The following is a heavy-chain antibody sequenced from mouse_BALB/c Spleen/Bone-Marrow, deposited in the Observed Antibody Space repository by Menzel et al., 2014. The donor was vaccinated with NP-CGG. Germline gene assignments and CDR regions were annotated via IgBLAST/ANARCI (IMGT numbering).Heavy chain of an antibody. V-gene: IGHV1S56*01. D-gene: IGHD4-1*01. Sequence: QAQLQQSGPELVKPGASVRISCKASGYTFTSYYIHWVKQKPGQGLEWIGCIYPGNLNTKYNEKFKGKATLTADKSSSTAYMQLSSLTSEDSAVYFCAREANWNFDYWGQGTTLTVSS. J-gene: IGHJ2*01. CDR2: IYPGNLNT. CDR1: GYTFTSYY. CDR3: AREANWNFDY.